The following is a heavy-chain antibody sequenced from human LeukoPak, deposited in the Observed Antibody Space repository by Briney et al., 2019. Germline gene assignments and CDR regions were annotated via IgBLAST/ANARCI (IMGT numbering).Heavy chain of an antibody. J-gene: IGHJ4*02. D-gene: IGHD5-18*01. CDR1: GGSISSYY. Sequence: PSETLSLTCTVSGGSISSYYWSWIRQPPGKGLEWIGYIYYSGSTNYNPSLKSRATISVDTSKNQFSLKLSSVTAADTAVYYCARGYGIYYFDYWGQGTLVTDSS. V-gene: IGHV4-59*08. CDR2: IYYSGST. CDR3: ARGYGIYYFDY.